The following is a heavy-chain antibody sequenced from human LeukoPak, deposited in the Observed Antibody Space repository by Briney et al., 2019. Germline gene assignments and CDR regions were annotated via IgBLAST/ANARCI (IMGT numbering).Heavy chain of an antibody. CDR1: GGSFSGYY. CDR2: INHSGST. V-gene: IGHV4-34*01. Sequence: SETLSLTCAVYGGSFSGYYWSWIRQPPGKGLEWIGEINHSGSTNYNPSLKGRVTISVDTPKNQFSLKLSSVTAADTAVYYCARGRGELELLPWGQGTLVTVSS. CDR3: ARGRGELELLP. D-gene: IGHD1-7*01. J-gene: IGHJ5*02.